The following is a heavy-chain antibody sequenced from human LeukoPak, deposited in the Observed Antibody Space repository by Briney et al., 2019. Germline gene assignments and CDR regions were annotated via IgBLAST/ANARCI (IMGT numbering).Heavy chain of an antibody. J-gene: IGHJ1*01. CDR2: ISSSSSYI. CDR3: ASYDSSGYYQEYFQH. Sequence: GGSLRLSCAASGFTFSSYSMNWVRQAPGKGLEWVSSISSSSSYIYYADSVKGRFTIPRDNAKNSLYLQMNSLRAEDTAVYYCASYDSSGYYQEYFQHWGQGTLVTVSS. D-gene: IGHD3-22*01. CDR1: GFTFSSYS. V-gene: IGHV3-21*01.